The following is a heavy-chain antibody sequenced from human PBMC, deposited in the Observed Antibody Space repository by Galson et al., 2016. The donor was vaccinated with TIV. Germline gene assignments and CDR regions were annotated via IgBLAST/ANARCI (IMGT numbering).Heavy chain of an antibody. J-gene: IGHJ4*02. CDR3: ARGATSDWPFDY. D-gene: IGHD6-19*01. V-gene: IGHV1-3*01. CDR2: INAGNGDT. Sequence: SVKVSCKASGYTFTTYAIHWVRQAPGHGLEWMGWINAGNGDTKYSQKFQGRVAISRDTSASTAYMKLSSLTSEDTAMYYCARGATSDWPFDYWGQATLVTVSS. CDR1: GYTFTTYA.